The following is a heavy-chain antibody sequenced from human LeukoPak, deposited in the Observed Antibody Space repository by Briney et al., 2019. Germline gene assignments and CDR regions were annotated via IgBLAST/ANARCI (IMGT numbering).Heavy chain of an antibody. Sequence: ASVKVSCKASGNTFTSYYMHWVRQAPGQGLEWMGIINPSGGSTSYAQKFQGRVTMTRDTSTSTVYMELSSLRSEDTAVYYCARDGYTPKTGSDYYFDYWGQGTLVTVSS. CDR2: INPSGGST. V-gene: IGHV1-46*01. CDR1: GNTFTSYY. D-gene: IGHD5-24*01. J-gene: IGHJ4*02. CDR3: ARDGYTPKTGSDYYFDY.